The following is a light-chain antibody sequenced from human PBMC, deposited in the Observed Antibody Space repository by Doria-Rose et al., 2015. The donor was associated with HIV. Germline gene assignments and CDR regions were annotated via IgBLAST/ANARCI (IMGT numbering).Light chain of an antibody. CDR3: QQSFSTPRT. V-gene: IGKV1-39*01. CDR2: AAS. CDR1: QNINRF. J-gene: IGKJ1*01. Sequence: TQSPSSLSASVGDRVTITCRASQNINRFLNWYQQKPGKVPKVLIYAASSLQSGVPSRFSGGGSGTDFTLTISSLQPEDFATYYCQQSFSTPRTFGQGTKVEIK.